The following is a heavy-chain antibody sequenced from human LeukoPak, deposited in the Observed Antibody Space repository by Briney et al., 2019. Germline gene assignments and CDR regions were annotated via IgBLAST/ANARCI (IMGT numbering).Heavy chain of an antibody. D-gene: IGHD2-8*01. Sequence: PSQTLSLTCTVSGGSISSGSYYWSWIRHPAGKGLEWIGRIYTSGSTNYNPSLKSRVTISVDTSKNQFSLKLSSVTAADTAVYYCARCMVYANWFDPWGQGTLVTVSS. V-gene: IGHV4-61*02. CDR3: ARCMVYANWFDP. J-gene: IGHJ5*02. CDR2: IYTSGST. CDR1: GGSISSGSYY.